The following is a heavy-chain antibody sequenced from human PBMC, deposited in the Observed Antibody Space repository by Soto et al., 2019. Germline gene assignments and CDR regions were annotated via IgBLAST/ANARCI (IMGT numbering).Heavy chain of an antibody. Sequence: SETLSLTCSVSGGSISSGGYYWSWIRQHPGKGLEWIGYIYYSGSTYYNPSLKSRVTISVDTSKNQFSLKLSSVTAADTAVYYCAREERKRSGQSLYYYYGMDVWGQGPTVTTSS. CDR1: GGSISSGGYY. D-gene: IGHD5-12*01. J-gene: IGHJ6*02. CDR3: AREERKRSGQSLYYYYGMDV. CDR2: IYYSGST. V-gene: IGHV4-31*03.